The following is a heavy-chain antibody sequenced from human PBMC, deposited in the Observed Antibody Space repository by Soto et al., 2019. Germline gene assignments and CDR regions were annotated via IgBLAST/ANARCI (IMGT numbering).Heavy chain of an antibody. D-gene: IGHD3-22*01. CDR1: QFTFRIYA. V-gene: IGHV3-23*01. CDR2: INDGGGST. CDR3: AKGSSGSRPYYFDQ. J-gene: IGHJ4*02. Sequence: EVQLLESGGGLVQPGGSLRLSCAASQFTFRIYAMSWVRQAPGKGLEWISAINDGGGSTYHADSVKGRFTISRDNSKNTLYLQINSLRDEDTAVYYCAKGSSGSRPYYFDQWGQGTLVTVSS.